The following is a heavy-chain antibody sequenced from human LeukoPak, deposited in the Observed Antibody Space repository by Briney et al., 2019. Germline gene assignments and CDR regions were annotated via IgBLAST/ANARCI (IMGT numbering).Heavy chain of an antibody. CDR3: ARGGNPNIAAAGIDLGDY. D-gene: IGHD6-13*01. CDR2: INPNSGGT. J-gene: IGHJ4*02. Sequence: ASVKVSCKASGYTFTGYYMHWVRQAPGQGLEWMGWINPNSGGTNYAQKFQGRVTMTRDTSISTAYMELSRLRSDDTAVYYCARGGNPNIAAAGIDLGDYWGQGTLVTVSS. V-gene: IGHV1-2*02. CDR1: GYTFTGYY.